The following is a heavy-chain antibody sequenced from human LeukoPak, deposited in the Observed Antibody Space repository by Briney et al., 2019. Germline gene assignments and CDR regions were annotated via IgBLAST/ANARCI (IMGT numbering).Heavy chain of an antibody. V-gene: IGHV3-33*01. J-gene: IGHJ4*02. Sequence: GGSLRLSCAASGFTFSSYGMHWVRQAPGKGLEWVAVIWHDGANKYYADPVKGRFTVSRDNSKNTLSLQMDSLRAEDSAAYHCARDRGSDDPIDYWGQGILVTVSS. CDR3: ARDRGSDDPIDY. D-gene: IGHD2-15*01. CDR1: GFTFSSYG. CDR2: IWHDGANK.